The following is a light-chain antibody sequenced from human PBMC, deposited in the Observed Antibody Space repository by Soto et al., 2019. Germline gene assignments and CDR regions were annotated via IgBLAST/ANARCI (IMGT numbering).Light chain of an antibody. CDR1: HSVSSSS. V-gene: IGKV3-20*01. Sequence: EIVVTQSPGTLSLSPGERATLSSRASHSVSSSSFAWYQQRPGQAPRLLMYGTSSRATGIPDRFSGSGSGTDFALTISRLEPEDFAVYYCQQYGGFPITFGQGTRLEIK. J-gene: IGKJ5*01. CDR3: QQYGGFPIT. CDR2: GTS.